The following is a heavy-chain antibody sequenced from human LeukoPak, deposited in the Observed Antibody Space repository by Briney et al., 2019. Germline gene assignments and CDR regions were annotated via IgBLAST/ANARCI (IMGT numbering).Heavy chain of an antibody. CDR1: GFTFSSYG. D-gene: IGHD5-18*01. V-gene: IGHV3-33*01. Sequence: GGSLRLSCAASGFTFSSYGMHWVRQAPGKGLEWVAVICYDGSNKYYADSVKGRFTISRDNSKNTLYLQMNSLRAEDTAVYYCARDLGVDTATDLYYYYGMDVWGQGTTVTVSS. CDR2: ICYDGSNK. J-gene: IGHJ6*02. CDR3: ARDLGVDTATDLYYYYGMDV.